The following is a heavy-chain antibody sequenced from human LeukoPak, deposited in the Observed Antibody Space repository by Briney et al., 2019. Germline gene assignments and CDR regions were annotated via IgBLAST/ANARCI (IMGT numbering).Heavy chain of an antibody. J-gene: IGHJ3*02. D-gene: IGHD6-19*01. CDR1: GYTFTSYD. V-gene: IGHV1-18*01. CDR2: ISGYNGNT. Sequence: GASVKVSCKASGYTFTSYDINWVRQATGQGLDWMGWISGYNGNTNYAQKFQGRVTMTIDTSTTTAYMELRSLKSDDTAVYYCARPRAVASLDIWGQGTMVTVSS. CDR3: ARPRAVASLDI.